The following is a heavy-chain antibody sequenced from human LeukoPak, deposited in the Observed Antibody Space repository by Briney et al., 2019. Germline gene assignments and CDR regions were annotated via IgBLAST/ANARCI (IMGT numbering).Heavy chain of an antibody. V-gene: IGHV3-30*18. D-gene: IGHD3-10*01. J-gene: IGHJ4*02. Sequence: PGGSLRRSCAASAFTFSNYAMTWVRQAPGKWLEWVAVISYDGSNEFYADSVKGRFTISRDNSKNTLYLQMNSLKAEDTAVYYCAKDTRSPMVRGVIINYFDYWGQGTLVTVSS. CDR2: ISYDGSNE. CDR3: AKDTRSPMVRGVIINYFDY. CDR1: AFTFSNYA.